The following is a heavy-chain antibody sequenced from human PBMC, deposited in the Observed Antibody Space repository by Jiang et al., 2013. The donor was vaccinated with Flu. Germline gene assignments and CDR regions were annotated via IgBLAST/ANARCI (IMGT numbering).Heavy chain of an antibody. CDR3: ARDRHYYGSGSTDGAFNI. CDR1: GFTFSSYA. J-gene: IGHJ3*02. CDR2: ISYDGSNK. V-gene: IGHV3-30*01. D-gene: IGHD3-10*01. Sequence: QLLESGGGVVQPGRSLRLSCAASGFTFSSYAMHWVRQAPGKGLEWVAGISYDGSNKYYADSVKGRFTISRDDSKKTLYLQMNSLRAEDTAVFYCARDRHYYGSGSTDGAFNIWGQGTMVTVSS.